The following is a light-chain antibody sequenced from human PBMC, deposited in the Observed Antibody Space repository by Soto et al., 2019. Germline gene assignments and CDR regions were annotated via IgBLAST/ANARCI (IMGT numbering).Light chain of an antibody. Sequence: SVLTHPPSASGSPGQSVTLPCTGTYSDLGAYNYVSWYQQRPGEAPKLIIYEVSKRPSGVPDRIFASKSGNTASLTISGLQAEDEAEYYCSSYTNINTRACVFGTGTKGTVL. CDR2: EVS. J-gene: IGLJ1*01. CDR1: YSDLGAYNY. CDR3: SSYTNINTRACV. V-gene: IGLV2-8*01.